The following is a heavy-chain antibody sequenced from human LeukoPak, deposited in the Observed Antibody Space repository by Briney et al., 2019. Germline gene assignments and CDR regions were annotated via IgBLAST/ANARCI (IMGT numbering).Heavy chain of an antibody. D-gene: IGHD3-3*01. CDR2: IYYSGST. CDR1: GGSTSSYY. CDR3: ARGTYYDFRY. J-gene: IGHJ4*02. Sequence: ASETLSLTCTVSGGSTSSYYWSWIRQPPGKGLEWIGYIYYSGSTNYNPSLKSRVTISVDTSKNQFSLKLSSVTAADTAVYYCARGTYYDFRYWGQGTLVTVSS. V-gene: IGHV4-59*01.